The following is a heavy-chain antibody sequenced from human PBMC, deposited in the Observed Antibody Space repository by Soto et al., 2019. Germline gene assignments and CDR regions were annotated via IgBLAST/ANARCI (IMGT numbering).Heavy chain of an antibody. Sequence: PSETLSLTCAVYGGSFSGYYWSWIRQPPGKGLEWIGEINHSGSTNYNPSLKSRVTISVDTSKNQFSLKLSSVTAADTAVYYCARRPMVRGVGWFDPWGQGTLVTVS. CDR3: ARRPMVRGVGWFDP. J-gene: IGHJ5*02. CDR1: GGSFSGYY. V-gene: IGHV4-34*01. CDR2: INHSGST. D-gene: IGHD3-10*01.